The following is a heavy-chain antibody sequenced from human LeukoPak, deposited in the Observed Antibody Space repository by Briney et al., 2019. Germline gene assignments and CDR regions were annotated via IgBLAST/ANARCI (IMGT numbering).Heavy chain of an antibody. V-gene: IGHV3-23*01. CDR1: GFTFSSYA. CDR2: ISGSGGST. Sequence: GGSLRLSYAASGFTFSSYAMSWVRQAPGKGLEWVSAISGSGGSTYYADSVRGRFTISRDNSKNTLYLQMNSLRAEDTAVYYCAKDRLGYYYGSGSYTYSAEYFQHWGQGTLVTVSS. J-gene: IGHJ1*01. CDR3: AKDRLGYYYGSGSYTYSAEYFQH. D-gene: IGHD3-10*01.